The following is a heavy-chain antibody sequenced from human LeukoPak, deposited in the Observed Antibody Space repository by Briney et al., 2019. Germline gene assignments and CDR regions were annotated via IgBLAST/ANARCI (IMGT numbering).Heavy chain of an antibody. J-gene: IGHJ4*02. Sequence: SVKVSCKASGYTFTGYYMHWVRQAPGQGLEWMGGIIPIFGTANYAQKFQGRVTITADESTSTAYMELSSLRSEDTAVYYCARDRGRATLFDYWGQGTLVTVSS. V-gene: IGHV1-69*13. CDR2: IIPIFGTA. CDR1: GYTFTGYY. CDR3: ARDRGRATLFDY. D-gene: IGHD1-26*01.